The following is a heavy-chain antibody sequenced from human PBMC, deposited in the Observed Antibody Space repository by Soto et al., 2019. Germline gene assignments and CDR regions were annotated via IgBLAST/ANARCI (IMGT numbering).Heavy chain of an antibody. J-gene: IGHJ4*02. CDR2: IFYTGDT. CDR1: GGSISTNGDS. Sequence: SETLSLTCAVSGGSISTNGDSWSWIRQPPGKGLEWIGFIFYTGDTYYNPSLKSRVTISVDRSKNQFSLQLSSVTAADTAVYFCARSRGANKYFHFESWGQGSLVTVSS. D-gene: IGHD3-22*01. CDR3: ARSRGANKYFHFES. V-gene: IGHV4-30-2*01.